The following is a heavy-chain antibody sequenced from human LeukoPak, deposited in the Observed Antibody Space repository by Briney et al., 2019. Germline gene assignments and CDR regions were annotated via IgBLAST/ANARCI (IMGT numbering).Heavy chain of an antibody. CDR3: ARRVTGRGTFYFDY. D-gene: IGHD3-16*01. V-gene: IGHV4-59*08. J-gene: IGHJ4*02. Sequence: PSETLSLTCTVSDGSISTYYWTWIRQPPGKELEWIGYIYYTGNTNYNPALKSRVTISLDTSRNQFSLKLNSVTAADTAVYYCARRVTGRGTFYFDYWGQGSLITVSS. CDR2: IYYTGNT. CDR1: DGSISTYY.